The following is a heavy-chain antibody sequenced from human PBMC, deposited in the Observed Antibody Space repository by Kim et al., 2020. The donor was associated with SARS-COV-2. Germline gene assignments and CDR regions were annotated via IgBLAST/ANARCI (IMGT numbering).Heavy chain of an antibody. CDR3: ARGALSYDFWSGYSIFDY. V-gene: IGHV4-61*01. D-gene: IGHD3-3*01. J-gene: IGHJ4*02. CDR1: GGSVSSGSYY. Sequence: SETLSLTCTVSGGSVSSGSYYWSWIRQPPGKGLEWIGYIYYSGSTNYNPSLKSRVTISVDTSKNQFSLKLSSVTAADTAVYYCARGALSYDFWSGYSIFDYWGQGTLVTVSS. CDR2: IYYSGST.